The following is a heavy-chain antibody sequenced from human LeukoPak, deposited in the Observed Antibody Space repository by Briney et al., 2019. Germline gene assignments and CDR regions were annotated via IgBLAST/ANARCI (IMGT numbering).Heavy chain of an antibody. J-gene: IGHJ4*02. Sequence: GSLRLSCAASGFAFSSYAMGWVRQAPGKGPEWVSYISSSSSAIYYADSVKGRFTISRYNAKSSLYLQMNGLRDEDTAVYYCARDRGDYYYFDYWGQGTLVTVSS. D-gene: IGHD4-17*01. CDR2: ISSSSSAI. V-gene: IGHV3-48*02. CDR3: ARDRGDYYYFDY. CDR1: GFAFSSYA.